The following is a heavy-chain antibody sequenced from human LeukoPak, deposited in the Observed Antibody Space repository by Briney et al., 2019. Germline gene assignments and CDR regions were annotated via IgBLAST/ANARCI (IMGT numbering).Heavy chain of an antibody. Sequence: GGSLRLSCAASGFTFSSYSMNWVCQAPGKGLEWVSAISSTGGTAYYADSVKGRFTISRDNSKNTLYLQMNSLRAEDTAIYYCAKNGDRGAYCSGGSCYPYYYYNMDVWGKGTTVTISS. J-gene: IGHJ6*03. V-gene: IGHV3-23*01. D-gene: IGHD2-15*01. CDR1: GFTFSSYS. CDR2: ISSTGGTA. CDR3: AKNGDRGAYCSGGSCYPYYYYNMDV.